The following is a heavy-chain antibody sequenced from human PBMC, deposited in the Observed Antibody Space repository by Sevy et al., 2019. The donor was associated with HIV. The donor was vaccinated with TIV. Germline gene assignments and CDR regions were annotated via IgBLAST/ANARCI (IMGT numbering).Heavy chain of an antibody. CDR1: GFTFSAYA. Sequence: GGSLRLSCAASGFTFSAYAMSWVRQAPGKGLEWVSCISRSGGSTYYADSVKGRFSTSRDTSKNTLYLQMNSLRAEDTAVYYCATLRGGLYGSGYFQNWGQGTQVTVSS. D-gene: IGHD3-10*01. CDR2: ISRSGGST. CDR3: ATLRGGLYGSGYFQN. J-gene: IGHJ1*01. V-gene: IGHV3-23*01.